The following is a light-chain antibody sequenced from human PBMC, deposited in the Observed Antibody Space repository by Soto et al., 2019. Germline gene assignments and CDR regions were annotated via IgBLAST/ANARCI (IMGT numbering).Light chain of an antibody. V-gene: IGLV4-69*01. CDR2: LNNDGSH. CDR3: QTWGTGFQV. CDR1: SGHSSYA. Sequence: QSVLTQSPSASASLGASVKLTCTLSSGHSSYAIAWHQKQPGKGPRYLMDLNNDGSHSKGDGIPDRFSGSSSGAERYLIISSLQPEDEADYYCQTWGTGFQVFGGGTKVTVL. J-gene: IGLJ2*01.